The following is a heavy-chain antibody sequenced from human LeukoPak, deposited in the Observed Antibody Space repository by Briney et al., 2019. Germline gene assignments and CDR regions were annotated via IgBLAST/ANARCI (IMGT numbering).Heavy chain of an antibody. CDR2: IKQDGSEK. D-gene: IGHD5-24*01. CDR3: ARDGEMPTIYFDY. CDR1: GFTFSSHW. Sequence: GGSLRLSCAASGFTFSSHWMSWVRQAPGKGLEWVANIKQDGSEKYYVDSVKGRFTISRDNAKNSLFLQMNSLRAEDTAVYYCARDGEMPTIYFDYWGRGTLVTVSS. V-gene: IGHV3-7*01. J-gene: IGHJ4*02.